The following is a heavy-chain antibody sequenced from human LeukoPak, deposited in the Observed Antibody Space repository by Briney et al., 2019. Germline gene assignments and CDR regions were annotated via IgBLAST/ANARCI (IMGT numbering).Heavy chain of an antibody. CDR2: ISSSSNYI. Sequence: PGGSLRLSCAASGFTFSSSTMNWVRQAPGKGLEWISAISSSSNYIYYADSVKGRFTISRDNAKNSLYLQMNSLRAEDTAVYYCANGLDYWGQGTLVTVSS. CDR1: GFTFSSST. CDR3: ANGLDY. J-gene: IGHJ4*02. V-gene: IGHV3-21*01.